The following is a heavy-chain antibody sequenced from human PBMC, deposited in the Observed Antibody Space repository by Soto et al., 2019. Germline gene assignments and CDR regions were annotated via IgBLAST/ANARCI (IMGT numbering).Heavy chain of an antibody. CDR2: INAGNGNT. Sequence: ASVNVSCKSSGYTFTSCSIHWVRQAPGQRLECMGWINAGNGNTKYSQKFQGRVTITRDTSASTAYMELSSLRSEDTAVYYCARDGRGIVVVPAAHYYYYGMDVWGQGTTVTVSS. CDR3: ARDGRGIVVVPAAHYYYYGMDV. V-gene: IGHV1-3*01. J-gene: IGHJ6*02. D-gene: IGHD2-2*01. CDR1: GYTFTSCS.